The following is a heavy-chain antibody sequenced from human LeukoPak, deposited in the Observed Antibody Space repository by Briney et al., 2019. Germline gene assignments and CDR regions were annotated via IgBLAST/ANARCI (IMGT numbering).Heavy chain of an antibody. Sequence: GASVKVSCKASGYTFTSYYMHWVRQAPGQGLAWMGIINPSGGSTSYAQKFQGRVTMTRDTSTSTVYMELSSLRSEDTAVYYCARVDTAMVFDYWGQGTLVTVSS. J-gene: IGHJ4*02. CDR2: INPSGGST. CDR3: ARVDTAMVFDY. V-gene: IGHV1-46*01. D-gene: IGHD5-18*01. CDR1: GYTFTSYY.